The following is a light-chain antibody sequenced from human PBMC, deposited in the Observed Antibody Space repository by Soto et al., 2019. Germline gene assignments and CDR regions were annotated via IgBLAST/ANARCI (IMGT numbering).Light chain of an antibody. V-gene: IGLV1-51*02. CDR1: SSNIGNNF. J-gene: IGLJ1*01. CDR3: GTWDTSLSAYV. Sequence: QSVLTQPPSVSAAPGQKVTISCSGSSSNIGNNFVSWYQQLPGTAPKLLIYENHKRPSGIPDRFSGSKSDSSATLGITGLQTGDEADYYCGTWDTSLSAYVFGTGTKLTVL. CDR2: ENH.